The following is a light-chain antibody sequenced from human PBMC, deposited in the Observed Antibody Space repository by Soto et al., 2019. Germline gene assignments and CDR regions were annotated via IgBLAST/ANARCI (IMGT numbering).Light chain of an antibody. Sequence: DIQLTQSPSFLSASVGDRVTITCRASQGISSYLAWYQQKPGKAPKLLIYAASTLQSGVPSRFSGSGSGTEFTLTTSSLQPEDFATYYCQQFNSYPRTFGQGTKLEIK. CDR1: QGISSY. J-gene: IGKJ2*01. CDR3: QQFNSYPRT. V-gene: IGKV1-9*01. CDR2: AAS.